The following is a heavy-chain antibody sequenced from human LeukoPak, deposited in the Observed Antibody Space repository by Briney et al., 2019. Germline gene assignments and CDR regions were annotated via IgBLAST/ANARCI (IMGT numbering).Heavy chain of an antibody. CDR2: IRYDGSNK. D-gene: IGHD6-19*01. CDR1: GFTFSSYG. CDR3: AKVAGSSGGPFDY. J-gene: IGHJ4*02. Sequence: PGGSLRLPCAASGFTFSSYGMHWVRQAPGKGLEWVAFIRYDGSNKYYADSVKGRLTISRDNSKNTLYLQMNSLRAEDTAVYYCAKVAGSSGGPFDYWGQGTLVTVSS. V-gene: IGHV3-30*02.